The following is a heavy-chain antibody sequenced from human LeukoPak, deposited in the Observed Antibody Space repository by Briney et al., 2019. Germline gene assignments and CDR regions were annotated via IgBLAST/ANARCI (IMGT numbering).Heavy chain of an antibody. CDR1: GFTFSSYA. D-gene: IGHD6-13*01. Sequence: GGSLRLSCAASGFTFSSYAMHWVRQAPGKGLEWVAVISYDGSNKYYADSVKGRFTISRDNSKNTLYPQMNSLRAEDTAVYYCARALYSSSPPEFDYWGQGTLVTVSS. J-gene: IGHJ4*02. CDR2: ISYDGSNK. V-gene: IGHV3-30*04. CDR3: ARALYSSSPPEFDY.